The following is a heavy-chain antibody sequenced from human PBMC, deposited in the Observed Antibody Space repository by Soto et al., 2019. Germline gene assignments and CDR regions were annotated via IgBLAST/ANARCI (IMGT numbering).Heavy chain of an antibody. CDR1: GYTFTSYD. CDR3: ARGDMVRGVIDAFDI. D-gene: IGHD3-10*01. CDR2: MNPNSGNT. V-gene: IGHV1-8*02. Sequence: ASVKVSCKASGYTFTSYDINWVRQATGKGLEWMGWMNPNSGNTGYAQKFQGRVTMTRNTSISTAYMELSSLRSEDTAVYYCARGDMVRGVIDAFDIWGQGTMVTVSS. J-gene: IGHJ3*02.